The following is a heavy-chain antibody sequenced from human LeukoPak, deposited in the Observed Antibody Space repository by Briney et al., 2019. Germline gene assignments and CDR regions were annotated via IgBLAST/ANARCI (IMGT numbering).Heavy chain of an antibody. CDR2: IYYSGST. V-gene: IGHV4-39*07. D-gene: IGHD6-19*01. J-gene: IGHJ3*02. CDR3: AGRIAVAPIAFDI. CDR1: GGSISSGGYY. Sequence: SETLSLTCTVSGGSISSGGYYWGWIRQPPGKGLEWIGNIYYSGSTYYNSSLESRVTISVDTSKNQFSLNLSSVTAADTAVYYCAGRIAVAPIAFDIWGQGTMVTVSS.